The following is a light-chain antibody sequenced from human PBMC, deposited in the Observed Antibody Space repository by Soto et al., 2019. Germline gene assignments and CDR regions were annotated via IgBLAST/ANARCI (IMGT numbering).Light chain of an antibody. CDR1: SSNIGSNT. Sequence: QSVLTQPPSASGTPGQRVTFSCSGSSSNIGSNTVNWYQQLPGTAPKLLIYNNNQRPSGVPDRFSGSKSGTSASLAISGLQSEYEADYYCAAWDDSLNGLVFGTGTKVTVL. CDR3: AAWDDSLNGLV. V-gene: IGLV1-44*01. J-gene: IGLJ1*01. CDR2: NNN.